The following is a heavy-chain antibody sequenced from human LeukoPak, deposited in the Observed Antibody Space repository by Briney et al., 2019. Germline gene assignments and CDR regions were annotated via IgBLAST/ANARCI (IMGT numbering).Heavy chain of an antibody. CDR1: GFTFSSYA. CDR2: ISGSGGST. Sequence: GGSLRLSCAASGFTFSSYAISWVRQAPGKGLEWVSAISGSGGSTYYAGSVKGRFTISSDNSKNTLYLQMNSLRAEDTAVYYCATKSTRGLDYWGQGTLVTVSS. CDR3: ATKSTRGLDY. V-gene: IGHV3-23*01. J-gene: IGHJ4*02.